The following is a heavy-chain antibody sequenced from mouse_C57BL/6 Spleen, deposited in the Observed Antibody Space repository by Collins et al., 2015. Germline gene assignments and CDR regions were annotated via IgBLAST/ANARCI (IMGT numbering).Heavy chain of an antibody. CDR3: ARWEGQIYYGNYVDAMDY. D-gene: IGHD2-1*01. CDR1: GYTFTDYY. CDR2: INPNNGGT. J-gene: IGHJ4*01. Sequence: EVQLQQSGPELVKPGASVKISCKASGYTFTDYYMNWVKQSHGKSLEWIGDINPNNGGTSYNQKFKGKATLTVDKSSSTAYMEPRSLTSEDSAVYYCARWEGQIYYGNYVDAMDYWGQGTSVTVSS. V-gene: IGHV1-26*01.